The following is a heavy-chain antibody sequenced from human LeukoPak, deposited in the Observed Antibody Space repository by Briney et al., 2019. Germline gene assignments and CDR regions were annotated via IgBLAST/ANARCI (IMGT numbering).Heavy chain of an antibody. J-gene: IGHJ4*02. D-gene: IGHD6-19*01. CDR2: ISSSGSTI. Sequence: GGSLRLSCAASGFTFSSYEMNWVRQAPGKGLKWVSYISSSGSTIYYADSVKGRFTISRDNAKNSPYLQMNSLRAEDTAVYYCARGYSSGWYSGFDYWGQGTLVTVSS. V-gene: IGHV3-48*03. CDR3: ARGYSSGWYSGFDY. CDR1: GFTFSSYE.